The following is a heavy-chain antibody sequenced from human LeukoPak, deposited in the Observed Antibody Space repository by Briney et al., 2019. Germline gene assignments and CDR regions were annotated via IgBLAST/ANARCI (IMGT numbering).Heavy chain of an antibody. J-gene: IGHJ4*02. D-gene: IGHD2-15*01. Sequence: GESLKISCKGSGYSFTSYWIGWVRQMPGEGLEWMGIIYPGDSDTRYSPSFQGQVTISADKSISTAYLQWSSLKASDTAMYYCARRTLGYCSGGSCYSPPYYFDYWGQGTLVTVSS. CDR2: IYPGDSDT. CDR1: GYSFTSYW. CDR3: ARRTLGYCSGGSCYSPPYYFDY. V-gene: IGHV5-51*01.